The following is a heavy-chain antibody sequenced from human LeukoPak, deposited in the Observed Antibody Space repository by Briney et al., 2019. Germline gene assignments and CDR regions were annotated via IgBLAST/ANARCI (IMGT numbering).Heavy chain of an antibody. Sequence: GASVKVCCKASGGTFSSYSITWVRQAPGQGLEWMGRIIPTLGIANYAQKFQGRVTITADKSTSTAYMELSSLRSEDTAVYYCAGEEERGVTVAGTAFDYWGQGTLVTVSS. CDR3: AGEEERGVTVAGTAFDY. D-gene: IGHD6-19*01. CDR2: IIPTLGIA. V-gene: IGHV1-69*04. J-gene: IGHJ4*02. CDR1: GGTFSSYS.